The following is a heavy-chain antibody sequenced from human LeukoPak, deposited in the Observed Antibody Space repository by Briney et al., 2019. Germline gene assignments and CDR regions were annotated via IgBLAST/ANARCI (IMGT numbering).Heavy chain of an antibody. D-gene: IGHD6-25*01. J-gene: IGHJ6*02. CDR1: GFTFSSYW. CDR2: IKQDGSEK. Sequence: GGSLRLSCAASGFTFSSYWMSWVRQAPGKGLEWVANIKQDGSEKYYVDSVKGRFTISRDNAKNSLYLQMNSLRAEDTAVYYCARDSSGWPTYYYYGMDVWGQGTTVTVSS. V-gene: IGHV3-7*03. CDR3: ARDSSGWPTYYYYGMDV.